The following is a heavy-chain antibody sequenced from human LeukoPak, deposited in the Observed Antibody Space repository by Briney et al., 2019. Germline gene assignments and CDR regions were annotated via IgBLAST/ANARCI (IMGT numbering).Heavy chain of an antibody. CDR1: GFTFSSYA. J-gene: IGHJ4*02. D-gene: IGHD2-21*01. V-gene: IGHV3-30*04. CDR3: AREVNVVALSAFDY. Sequence: QSGGSLRLSCAASGFTFSSYAMHWVRQAPGKVLEWVAVISYDGSNKYYADSVKGRFTISRDNSKNTLYLQMNSLRAEDTAVYYCAREVNVVALSAFDYWGQETLVTVSS. CDR2: ISYDGSNK.